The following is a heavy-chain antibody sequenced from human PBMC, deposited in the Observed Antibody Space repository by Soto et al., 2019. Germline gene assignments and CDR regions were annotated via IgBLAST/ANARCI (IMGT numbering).Heavy chain of an antibody. CDR1: DYIFVNYG. D-gene: IGHD3-16*01. J-gene: IGHJ6*02. V-gene: IGHV1-18*01. CDR2: ISPYTGNT. CDR3: VMVDNYVTPTPQDV. Sequence: QVQLVQSGDEVKKPGASVKGSCKASDYIFVNYGIAWMRQAPGQEIEWMGWISPYTGNTHSATKVQGRLTMTTDTSTSTAYMDLGSLTSDDTAVYYCVMVDNYVTPTPQDVWGQGTTVTVSS.